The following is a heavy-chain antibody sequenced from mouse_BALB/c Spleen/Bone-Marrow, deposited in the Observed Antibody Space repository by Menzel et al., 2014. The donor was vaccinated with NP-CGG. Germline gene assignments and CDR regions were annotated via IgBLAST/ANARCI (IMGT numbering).Heavy chain of an antibody. CDR1: GYAFTNYN. J-gene: IGHJ4*01. CDR2: IDPYSGGT. D-gene: IGHD2-12*01. V-gene: IGHV1S135*01. CDR3: ARELSRAMDY. Sequence: EVQLQQSGPELVKPGASVKVSCKASGYAFTNYNMFWVKQSHGKSLEWIGYIDPYSGGTNYNPKFKGKATLTVDKSSSTGYMHLNSLTSEDSAVYYCARELSRAMDYWGQGNSVTVSS.